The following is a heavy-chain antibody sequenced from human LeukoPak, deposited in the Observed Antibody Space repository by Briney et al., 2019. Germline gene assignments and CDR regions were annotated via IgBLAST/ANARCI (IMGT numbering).Heavy chain of an antibody. CDR1: GGSISSYY. Sequence: SETLSLTCTVSGGSISSYYWSWIRQPPGKGLEWIGYIYYSGSTYYNPSLKSRVTISVDTSKNQFSLKLSSVTAADTAVYYCARARYCSSTSCYGSAGIYFDYWGQGTLVTVSS. CDR2: IYYSGST. V-gene: IGHV4-59*08. J-gene: IGHJ4*02. CDR3: ARARYCSSTSCYGSAGIYFDY. D-gene: IGHD2-2*01.